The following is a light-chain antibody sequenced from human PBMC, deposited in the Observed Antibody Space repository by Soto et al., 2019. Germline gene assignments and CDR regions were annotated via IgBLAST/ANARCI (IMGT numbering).Light chain of an antibody. Sequence: IVLTHCPGILSLSPGERATLSCRASQSVSSSYLAWYQQKPGQAPRLLIYGASSRATGIPDRFSGSGSGTDFTLTISRLEPEDFAVYYCQQYGSSPLTFGRGTKVDIK. V-gene: IGKV3-20*01. CDR1: QSVSSSY. CDR3: QQYGSSPLT. CDR2: GAS. J-gene: IGKJ4*01.